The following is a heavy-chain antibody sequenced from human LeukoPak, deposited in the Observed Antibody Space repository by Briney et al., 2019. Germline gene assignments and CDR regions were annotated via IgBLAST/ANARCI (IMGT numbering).Heavy chain of an antibody. J-gene: IGHJ5*02. V-gene: IGHV4-38-2*01. D-gene: IGHD3-9*01. CDR2: IYHSGST. CDR1: GYSISSGYY. CDR3: ARLGYDILTGYYVLDP. Sequence: SETLSLTCAVSGYSISSGYYWGWIRQPPRKGLECIGTIYHSGSTYYNPSLKSRVTISVDTSKNQFSMKLSSVTVADTAVYYCARLGYDILTGYYVLDPWGQGTLVTVSS.